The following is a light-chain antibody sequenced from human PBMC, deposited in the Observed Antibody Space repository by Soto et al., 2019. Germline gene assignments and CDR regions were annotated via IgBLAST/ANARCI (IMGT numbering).Light chain of an antibody. Sequence: QPVLTQPPSASGTPGQRVTISCSGSSSNIGSNYVYWYQQLPGTAPKLLIYSNNQRPSGVPDRFSGSKSGTSASLAISGLRSEDEADYYCAAWDDSLSGQEVFGGGTKVTVL. V-gene: IGLV1-47*02. CDR2: SNN. J-gene: IGLJ2*01. CDR1: SSNIGSNY. CDR3: AAWDDSLSGQEV.